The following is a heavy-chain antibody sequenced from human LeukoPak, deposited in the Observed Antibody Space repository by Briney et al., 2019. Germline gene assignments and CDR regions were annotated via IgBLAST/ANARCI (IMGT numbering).Heavy chain of an antibody. CDR3: ARTRTLLTGYPHWFDP. Sequence: PGGSLRLSCAASGFTFSDYYMSWIRQAPGKGLEWVSYISSSGSTIYYADSVKGRFTISRDNAKNSLYLQMNSLRPEDTAVYYCARTRTLLTGYPHWFDPWGQGTLVTVSS. V-gene: IGHV3-11*01. CDR2: ISSSGSTI. CDR1: GFTFSDYY. D-gene: IGHD3-9*01. J-gene: IGHJ5*02.